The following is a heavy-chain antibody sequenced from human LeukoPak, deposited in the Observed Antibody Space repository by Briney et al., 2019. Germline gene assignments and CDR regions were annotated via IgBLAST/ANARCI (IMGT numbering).Heavy chain of an antibody. CDR2: IWFDGSKK. D-gene: IGHD2-21*02. J-gene: IGHJ4*02. CDR3: ARDGCGGDCYLADY. CDR1: GFIFSSYG. Sequence: GGSLRLSRAASGFIFSSYGMHWVRQATGKGLECVAVIWFDGSKKYYADSVKGRITISRDDSKNTLYLQMNSLRAEDTAVYYCARDGCGGDCYLADYWGQGTLVTVSS. V-gene: IGHV3-33*01.